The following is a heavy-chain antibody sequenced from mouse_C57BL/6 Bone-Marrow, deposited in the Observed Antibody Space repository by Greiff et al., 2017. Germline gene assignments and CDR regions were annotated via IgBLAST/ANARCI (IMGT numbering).Heavy chain of an antibody. J-gene: IGHJ2*01. V-gene: IGHV1-74*01. CDR1: GYTFTSYW. Sequence: QVQLQQPGAELVKPGASVKVSCKASGYTFTSYWMHWVKQRPGQGLEWIGRIHPSDSDTNYNQKFKGKATLTVDKSSSTAYMQLSSLTSEDSVVYYCAIGAWGSGLDGWGQGTTLTVSS. CDR3: AIGAWGSGLDG. D-gene: IGHD1-1*01. CDR2: IHPSDSDT.